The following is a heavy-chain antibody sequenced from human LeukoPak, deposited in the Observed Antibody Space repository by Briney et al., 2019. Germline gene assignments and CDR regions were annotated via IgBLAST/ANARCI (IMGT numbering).Heavy chain of an antibody. CDR2: ISNSRNYA. V-gene: IGHV3-11*05. CDR1: RFTFSEYY. CDR3: ARADRTSWFDY. D-gene: IGHD2-2*01. Sequence: PGGSLRLSCAASRFTFSEYYMVWIRQAPGKGLEWISYISNSRNYANYAESVKGRFAISRDNAKNSLSLQMNSLSPDDTAVYYCARADRTSWFDYWGQGILVTVSS. J-gene: IGHJ4*02.